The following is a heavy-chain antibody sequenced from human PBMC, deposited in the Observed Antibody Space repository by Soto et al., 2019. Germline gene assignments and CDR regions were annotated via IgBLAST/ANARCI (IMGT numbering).Heavy chain of an antibody. D-gene: IGHD6-19*01. CDR2: IYYSGST. Sequence: PSETLSLTFTVSGGSISSSSYYWGWIRQPPGKGLEWIGYIYYSGSTNYNPSLKSRVTISVDTSKNQFSLKLSSVTAADTAVYYCARQQWLVLNAFDIWGQGTMVTVSS. J-gene: IGHJ3*02. CDR3: ARQQWLVLNAFDI. V-gene: IGHV4-61*05. CDR1: GGSISSSSYY.